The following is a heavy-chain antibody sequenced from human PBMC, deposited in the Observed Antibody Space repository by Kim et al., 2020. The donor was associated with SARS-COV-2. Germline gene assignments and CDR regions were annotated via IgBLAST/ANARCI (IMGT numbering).Heavy chain of an antibody. J-gene: IGHJ6*01. CDR3: TRDRGGDYYGRGL. V-gene: IGHV3-30-3*01. CDR2: ISYDGSNK. D-gene: IGHD3-16*01. CDR1: GFTVSSYS. Sequence: GGSLRLSCAASGFTVSSYSMHWVRQAPGKGLEWVALISYDGSNKYDAYAVKGLITISRDNNNNTQYLQNNSRSDEATAVYCSTRDRGGDYYGRGLWG.